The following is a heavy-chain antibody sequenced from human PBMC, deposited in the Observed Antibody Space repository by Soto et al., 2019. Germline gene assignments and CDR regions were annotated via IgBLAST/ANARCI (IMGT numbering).Heavy chain of an antibody. D-gene: IGHD3-3*01. CDR3: ARGHYDFWSGYFATIDY. Sequence: SQTLSLTCTVSGGSISNYYWSWIRQPPGKGLEWIGYIHYSGNTKYNPSLKSRVTISADTSKNQFSLKLSSVTAADTAVYYCARGHYDFWSGYFATIDYWGQGTLVTVSS. CDR1: GGSISNYY. J-gene: IGHJ4*02. CDR2: IHYSGNT. V-gene: IGHV4-59*08.